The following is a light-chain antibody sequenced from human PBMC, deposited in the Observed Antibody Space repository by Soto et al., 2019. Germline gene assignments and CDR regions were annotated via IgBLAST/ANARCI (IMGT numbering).Light chain of an antibody. CDR3: QQSHSAPLT. V-gene: IGKV1-39*01. J-gene: IGKJ4*01. CDR1: QSISSH. Sequence: QMTQSPSSLFASVGDRVTITCRASQSISSHLNWYQQKVGQTPRPLIYAASTLQSEVPPRFSGSGSGTEFTLTISGLQREDFETYYCQQSHSAPLTFGGGTKIQI. CDR2: AAS.